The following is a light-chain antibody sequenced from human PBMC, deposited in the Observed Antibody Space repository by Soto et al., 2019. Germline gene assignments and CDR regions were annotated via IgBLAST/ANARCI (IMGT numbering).Light chain of an antibody. CDR1: QSVSSN. J-gene: IGKJ4*01. CDR3: HQYGISP. Sequence: EIVMTQSPSTLSVSPGERATLSCRASQSVSSNLAWYQQKPGQAPRLLIYGASTMATGIPARFSGSGSGTEFTLTISGLQSEDFAVYYCHQYGISPFGGGTKVDIK. V-gene: IGKV3-15*01. CDR2: GAS.